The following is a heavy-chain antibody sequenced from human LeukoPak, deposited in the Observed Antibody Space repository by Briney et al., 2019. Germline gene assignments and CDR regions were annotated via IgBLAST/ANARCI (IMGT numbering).Heavy chain of an antibody. CDR1: SYSISSGYY. V-gene: IGHV4-38-2*02. D-gene: IGHD2-15*01. Sequence: SETLSLTCTVSSYSISSGYYWGWIRQPAGKGLEWIGRIYTSGSTDYNPSLKSRVTISKDTSKNEFSLKLSSVTAADTAVYYCARDSPPAYCSGGSCYFDYWGQGTLVTVSS. CDR3: ARDSPPAYCSGGSCYFDY. CDR2: IYTSGST. J-gene: IGHJ4*02.